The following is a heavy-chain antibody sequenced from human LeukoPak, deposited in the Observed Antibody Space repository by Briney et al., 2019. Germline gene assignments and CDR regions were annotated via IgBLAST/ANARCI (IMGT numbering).Heavy chain of an antibody. CDR3: ARDYREYYDFWSGYRN. CDR2: IKQDGSEK. Sequence: PGGSLRLSCAASGFTFSSYSMNWVRQAPGKGLEWVANIKQDGSEKYYVDSVKGRFTISRDNAKNSLYLQMNSLRAEDTAVYYCARDYREYYDFWSGYRNWGQGTLVTVSS. D-gene: IGHD3-3*01. J-gene: IGHJ4*02. CDR1: GFTFSSYS. V-gene: IGHV3-7*01.